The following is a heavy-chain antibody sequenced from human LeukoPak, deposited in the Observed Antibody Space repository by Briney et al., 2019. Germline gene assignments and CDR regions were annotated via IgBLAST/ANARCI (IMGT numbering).Heavy chain of an antibody. Sequence: ASVKVSCKASGYTFTGYYKHWVRQAPGQGLEWMGWINPNSGGTNYAQKFQGRVTMTRDTSISTAYMELSRLRSDDTAVYYCARDLGVVVPAAISDWFDPWGQGTLVTVSS. CDR1: GYTFTGYY. D-gene: IGHD2-2*01. CDR2: INPNSGGT. V-gene: IGHV1-2*02. CDR3: ARDLGVVVPAAISDWFDP. J-gene: IGHJ5*02.